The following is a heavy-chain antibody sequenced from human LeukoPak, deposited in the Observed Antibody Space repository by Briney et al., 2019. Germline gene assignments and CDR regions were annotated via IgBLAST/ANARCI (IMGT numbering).Heavy chain of an antibody. Sequence: GGSLRLSCAASGFTFSDYYMSWIRQAPGKGLEWVSYISSSGSTIYYADSVKGRFTISRDNAKNSLYLQMNSLRAEDTAVYYCAKDRHPMVRGADDAFDIWDQGTMVTVSS. J-gene: IGHJ3*02. V-gene: IGHV3-11*01. D-gene: IGHD3-10*01. CDR1: GFTFSDYY. CDR3: AKDRHPMVRGADDAFDI. CDR2: ISSSGSTI.